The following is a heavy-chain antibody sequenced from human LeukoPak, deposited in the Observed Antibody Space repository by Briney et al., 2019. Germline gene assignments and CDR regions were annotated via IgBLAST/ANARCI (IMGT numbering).Heavy chain of an antibody. Sequence: PSETLSLTCAVSGGSISGYYWSWIRQPPGKGLEWIGYIYTSGSTNYNSSLKSRVTISVDTSKNQFSLKLSSVTAADTAVYYCARHVSYSSGLYYLIRSPKTNWYFDLWGRGTLVTVSS. CDR2: IYTSGST. V-gene: IGHV4-4*09. J-gene: IGHJ2*01. CDR3: ARHVSYSSGLYYLIRSPKTNWYFDL. D-gene: IGHD6-19*01. CDR1: GGSISGYY.